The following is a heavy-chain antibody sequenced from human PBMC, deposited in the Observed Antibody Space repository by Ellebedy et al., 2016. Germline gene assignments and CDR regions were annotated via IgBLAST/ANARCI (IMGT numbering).Heavy chain of an antibody. D-gene: IGHD3-22*01. CDR1: GDPITSGAYS. J-gene: IGHJ3*01. CDR2: IYYSGSA. CDR3: ARDDSTYDAFDV. Sequence: SETLSLTCTVSGDPITSGAYSWNWVRQHPGTGLEWLGCIYYSGSAFYNPSLKSRLTMSVDTSKNQFSLKLTSVTVADTAVYYCARDDSTYDAFDVWGQGTMVTVSS. V-gene: IGHV4-31*03.